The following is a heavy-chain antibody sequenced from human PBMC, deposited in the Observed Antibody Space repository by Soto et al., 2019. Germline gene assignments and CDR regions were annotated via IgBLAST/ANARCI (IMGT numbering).Heavy chain of an antibody. CDR3: ARALGPAHYYYYYMDV. D-gene: IGHD2-2*01. CDR2: ISSSSSTI. CDR1: GFTFSSYS. V-gene: IGHV3-48*01. Sequence: GGSLRLSCAASGFTFSSYSMNWVRQAPGKGLEWVSYISSSSSTIYYADSVKGRFTISRDNAKNSLYLQMNSLRAEDTAVYYCARALGPAHYYYYYMDVWGKGTTVTVSS. J-gene: IGHJ6*03.